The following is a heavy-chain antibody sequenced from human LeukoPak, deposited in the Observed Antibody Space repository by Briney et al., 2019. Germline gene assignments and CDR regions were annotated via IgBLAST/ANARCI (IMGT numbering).Heavy chain of an antibody. Sequence: GGSLRLSCAASGFTFSSYAMHWVRQAPGKGLEWVAVISYDGSNKYYADSVKGRFTISRDRFTSTLYLQMDNLRAEDTAIYYCARDRGGNAPHDYWGQGTLVIVSS. V-gene: IGHV3-30*14. CDR1: GFTFSSYA. D-gene: IGHD2-15*01. CDR2: ISYDGSNK. J-gene: IGHJ4*02. CDR3: ARDRGGNAPHDY.